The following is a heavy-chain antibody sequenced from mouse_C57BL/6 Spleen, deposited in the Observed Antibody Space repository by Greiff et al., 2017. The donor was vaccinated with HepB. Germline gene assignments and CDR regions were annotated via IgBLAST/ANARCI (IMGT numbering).Heavy chain of an antibody. CDR1: GFTFSDYG. CDR3: ASGGWFPFDY. V-gene: IGHV5-17*01. Sequence: EVHLVESGGGLVKPGGSLKLSCAASGFTFSDYGMHWVRQAPEKGLEWVAYISSGSSTIYYADTVKGRFTISRDNAKNTLFLQMTSLRSEDTAMYYCASGGWFPFDYWGQGTTLTVSS. CDR2: ISSGSSTI. J-gene: IGHJ2*01. D-gene: IGHD2-3*01.